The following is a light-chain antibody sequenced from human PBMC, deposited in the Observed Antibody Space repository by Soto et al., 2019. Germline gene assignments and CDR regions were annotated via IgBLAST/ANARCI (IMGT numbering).Light chain of an antibody. CDR2: GAS. CDR3: RRYCDSPPAYT. J-gene: IGKJ2*01. Sequence: EIVLTQSPGTVSLSPGERATLSCRASESVSSRNLAWYRQKPGQAPSLLIFGASNRATGIPDRFSGSGSGTYFTLTISRLEPQDCAVYYCRRYCDSPPAYTFGQGTKLEIK. CDR1: ESVSSRN. V-gene: IGKV3-20*01.